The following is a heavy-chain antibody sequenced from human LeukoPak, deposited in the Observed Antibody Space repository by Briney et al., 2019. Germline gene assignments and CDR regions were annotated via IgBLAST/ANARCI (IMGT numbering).Heavy chain of an antibody. CDR2: IYNSGST. CDR3: ARQDYFDH. CDR1: GGSISSTTYY. Sequence: SETLSLTCTVSGGSISSTTYYWGWIRQPPGKGLEWIGSIYNSGSTYYNPSLRSRATISVDTSKNQFSLKLSSVTAADTAVYYCARQDYFDHWGQGTLVTVSS. J-gene: IGHJ4*02. V-gene: IGHV4-39*01.